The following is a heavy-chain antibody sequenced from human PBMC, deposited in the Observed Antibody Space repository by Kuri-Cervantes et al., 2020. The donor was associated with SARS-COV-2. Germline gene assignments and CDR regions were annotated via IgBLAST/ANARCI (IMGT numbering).Heavy chain of an antibody. V-gene: IGHV3-48*01. J-gene: IGHJ4*02. Sequence: GGSLRLSCAASGFIFSDYAMNWVRQAPGKGLEWVSYISSSGNTIYYADSVKGRFTISRDNAKNSLYLQMNSLRAEDTAVYYCASDYPLVDCWGQGSLVTVSS. CDR2: ISSSGNTI. CDR3: ASDYPLVDC. CDR1: GFIFSDYA.